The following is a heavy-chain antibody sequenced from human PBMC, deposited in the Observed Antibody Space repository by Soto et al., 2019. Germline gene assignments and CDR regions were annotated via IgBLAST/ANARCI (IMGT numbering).Heavy chain of an antibody. CDR3: ARVPLVRGDWDFDL. CDR1: GGSISSYY. Sequence: QVQLQESGPGLVKPSETLSLTCTVSGGSISSYYWSWIRQPPGKGLDWIGYIFYSGTTNYNPSLKSRVTISVDPSKNQFSLKVSSVTAADTAVYYCARVPLVRGDWDFDLWGRGTLVTVSS. V-gene: IGHV4-59*01. D-gene: IGHD3-10*01. J-gene: IGHJ2*01. CDR2: IFYSGTT.